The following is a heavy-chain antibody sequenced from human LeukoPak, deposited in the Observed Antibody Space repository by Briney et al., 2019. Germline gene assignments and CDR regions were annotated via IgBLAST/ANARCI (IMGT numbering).Heavy chain of an antibody. Sequence: SETLSLTCTISGDSVNSYYWSWLRQPPGKGLEWIGYFYFSGSTNYNPSLNSRVTISADTSKNQFYLKLSSVTAADTAVYYCARNSGWYRHDFWGQGTLVTVSS. CDR1: GDSVNSYY. D-gene: IGHD6-19*01. CDR2: FYFSGST. CDR3: ARNSGWYRHDF. V-gene: IGHV4-59*02. J-gene: IGHJ4*02.